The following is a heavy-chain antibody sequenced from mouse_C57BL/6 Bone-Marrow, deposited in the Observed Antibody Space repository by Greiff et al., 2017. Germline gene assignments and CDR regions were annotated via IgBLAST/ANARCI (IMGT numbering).Heavy chain of an antibody. CDR2: IDPSDSYT. D-gene: IGHD2-3*01. V-gene: IGHV1-50*01. CDR1: GYTFTSYW. J-gene: IGHJ4*01. CDR3: ARWYDGYYHYAMDY. Sequence: QVHVKQPGAELVKPGASVKLSCKASGYTFTSYWMQWVKQRPGQGLEWIGEIDPSDSYTNYNQKFKGKATLTVDTSSSTAYMQLSSLTSEDSAVYYCARWYDGYYHYAMDYWGQGTSVTVSS.